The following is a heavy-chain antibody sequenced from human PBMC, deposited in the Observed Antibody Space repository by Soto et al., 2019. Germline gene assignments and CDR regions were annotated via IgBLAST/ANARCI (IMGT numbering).Heavy chain of an antibody. J-gene: IGHJ4*02. D-gene: IGHD3-3*01. CDR1: GYSFKNYA. CDR2: TNEGSGNT. Sequence: ASVKVSCKATGYSFKNYAVHWVRQAPGQRLEWMGFTNEGSGNTRFSQKFQGRISITRDTSASTVYLDLSSLTSEDAAIYYCARDDRSVSGVVTLDHWGPGTLVTVS. V-gene: IGHV1-3*01. CDR3: ARDDRSVSGVVTLDH.